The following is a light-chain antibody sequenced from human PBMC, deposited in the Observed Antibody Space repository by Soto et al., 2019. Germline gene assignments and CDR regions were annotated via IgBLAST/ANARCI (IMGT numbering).Light chain of an antibody. CDR2: KAS. J-gene: IGKJ1*01. Sequence: DIQMTQSPSTLSASVGDRVTITCRASQSISTWLAWYQQKPGKAPKLLIYKASSSESGVPSMFSGSGFGTEFTLIIINLQPEDPATYYCQQYDAYTGAFGQGSKV. CDR1: QSISTW. CDR3: QQYDAYTGA. V-gene: IGKV1-5*03.